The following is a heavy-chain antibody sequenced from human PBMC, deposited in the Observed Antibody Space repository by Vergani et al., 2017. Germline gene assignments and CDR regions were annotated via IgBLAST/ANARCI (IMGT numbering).Heavy chain of an antibody. D-gene: IGHD3-9*01. Sequence: QVQLVQSGAEVKKPGASVKVSCKASGYTFTSYGISWVRQAPGQGLEWMGWISAYNGNTKYSQKFQGRVTITRDTSASTAYMELSSLRSEDTAVYYCARGGVLRYFDWLLRYWGQGTLVTVSS. CDR3: ARGGVLRYFDWLLRY. CDR2: ISAYNGNT. CDR1: GYTFTSYG. J-gene: IGHJ4*02. V-gene: IGHV1-18*01.